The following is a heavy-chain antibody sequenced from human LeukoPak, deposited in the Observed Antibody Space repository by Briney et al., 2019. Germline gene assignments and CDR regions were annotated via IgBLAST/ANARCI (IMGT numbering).Heavy chain of an antibody. D-gene: IGHD6-19*01. CDR2: ISWNSGTI. CDR1: GFIFDDCA. Sequence: GRSLRLSCAASGFIFDDCAMHWVRQAPGKGLEWVSGISWNSGTIDYVDSVKGRFTISRDNAKNSLYLQMNSLRAEDMALYYCVKGSAGAVAGNFDYWGQGTLVTVSS. CDR3: VKGSAGAVAGNFDY. V-gene: IGHV3-9*03. J-gene: IGHJ4*02.